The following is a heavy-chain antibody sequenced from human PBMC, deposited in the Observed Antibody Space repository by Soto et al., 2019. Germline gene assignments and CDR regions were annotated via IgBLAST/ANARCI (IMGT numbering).Heavy chain of an antibody. V-gene: IGHV1-69*06. D-gene: IGHD3-22*01. J-gene: IGHJ4*02. CDR2: IIPIFGTA. CDR1: GGTFSSYA. CDR3: ARANYYDSSGYYFGY. Sequence: SVKVSCKASGGTFSSYAISWVRQAPGQGLEWKGGIIPIFGTANYAQKFQGRVTITADKSTSTAYMELSSLRSEDTAVYYCARANYYDSSGYYFGYWGQGTLVTVSS.